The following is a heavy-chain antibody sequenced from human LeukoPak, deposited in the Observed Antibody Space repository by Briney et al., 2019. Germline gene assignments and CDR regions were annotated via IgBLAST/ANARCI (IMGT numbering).Heavy chain of an antibody. CDR1: GFTFSSYA. CDR2: ISSNGGST. Sequence: GGSLRLSCAASGFTFSSYAMHCVRQAPEKGLEYVSPISSNGGSTYYANSVKGRFTISRGNSKNTLYLQMGSLRAEDMAVYYCARGRSGSSSGCAYWGPGPLVPVSS. V-gene: IGHV3-64*01. J-gene: IGHJ4*02. D-gene: IGHD5-18*01. CDR3: ARGRSGSSSGCAY.